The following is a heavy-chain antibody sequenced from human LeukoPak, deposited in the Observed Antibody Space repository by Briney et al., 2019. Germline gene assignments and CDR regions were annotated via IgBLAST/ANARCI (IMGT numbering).Heavy chain of an antibody. CDR1: GGSFNDYS. Sequence: NPSETLSLTCGVHGGSFNDYSWTWIGQSPGKGLEWIGEINLSGSTSYKPSLRRRFTMSVEASKNQFQLRLSSVTAADTAVYYCARLGLYTSSWHRYYYFDYWGQGTLVTVSS. CDR3: ARLGLYTSSWHRYYYFDY. J-gene: IGHJ4*02. V-gene: IGHV4-34*10. CDR2: INLSGST. D-gene: IGHD6-13*01.